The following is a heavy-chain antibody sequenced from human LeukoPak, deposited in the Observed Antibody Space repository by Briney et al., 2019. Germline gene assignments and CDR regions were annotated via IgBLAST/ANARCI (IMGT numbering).Heavy chain of an antibody. Sequence: ASVKVSCKASGYTFTTNAMNWVRQAPGQGLEWMGWINTKTGHPTYAQGFTGRFVFSLDTSVSTAYLQISSLKAEDTAMYYCARGLTTVTTMGDYWGQGTLVTVSS. CDR1: GYTFTTNA. D-gene: IGHD4-17*01. CDR2: INTKTGHP. CDR3: ARGLTTVTTMGDY. V-gene: IGHV7-4-1*02. J-gene: IGHJ4*02.